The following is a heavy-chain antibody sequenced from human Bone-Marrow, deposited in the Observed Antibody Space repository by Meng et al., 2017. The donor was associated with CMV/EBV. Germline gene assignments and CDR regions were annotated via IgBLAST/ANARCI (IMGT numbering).Heavy chain of an antibody. Sequence: SCEASGFTFSNAWMSWVRQAPGKGLEWVGRIKSKTDGGTTDYAAPVKGRFTISRDDSKNTLYLQMNSLKTEDTAVYYCTTDTFGVPDYWGQGTLVTVSS. CDR3: TTDTFGVPDY. V-gene: IGHV3-15*01. CDR2: IKSKTDGGTT. CDR1: GFTFSNAW. D-gene: IGHD3-3*01. J-gene: IGHJ4*02.